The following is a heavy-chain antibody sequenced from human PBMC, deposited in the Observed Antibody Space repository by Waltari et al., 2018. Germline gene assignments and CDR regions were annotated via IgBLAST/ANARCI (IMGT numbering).Heavy chain of an antibody. CDR3: AYRRVRGATTLDY. J-gene: IGHJ4*02. V-gene: IGHV1-69-2*01. D-gene: IGHD1-26*01. CDR2: VDPEDGET. CDR1: GYTFTDYS. Sequence: EVQLVQSAAEVKTPGATVKISCKASGYTFTDYSMHSVHQAPGKGLEWMGLVDPEDGETIYAEKFQGRVTITADTSTDTAYMELSSLRSEDTAVYYCAYRRVRGATTLDYWGQGTLVTVSS.